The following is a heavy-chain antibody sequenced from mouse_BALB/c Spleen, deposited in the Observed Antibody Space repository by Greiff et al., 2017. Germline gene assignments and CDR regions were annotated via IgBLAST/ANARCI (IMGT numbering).Heavy chain of an antibody. J-gene: IGHJ3*01. Sequence: QVQLKESGPELVKPGASVRISCKASGYTFTSYYIHWVKQRPGQGLEWIGWIYPGNVNTKYNEKFKGKATLTADKSSSTAYMQLSSLTSEDSAVYFCAREGTARATSWFAYWGQGTLVTVSA. V-gene: IGHV1S56*01. CDR2: IYPGNVNT. CDR1: GYTFTSYY. CDR3: AREGTARATSWFAY. D-gene: IGHD3-2*01.